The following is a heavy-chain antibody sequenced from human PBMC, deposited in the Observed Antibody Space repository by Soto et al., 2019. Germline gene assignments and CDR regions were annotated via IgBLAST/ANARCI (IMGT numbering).Heavy chain of an antibody. J-gene: IGHJ6*02. Sequence: GASVKVSCKASGYTFTGYYVHWVREAPGQGLEWMGWINPETGGTSYAQKFQGRVTLSRDTSINTAYLEVSRLRFDDAAVYFCARERYQGIPDGMDVWGQGTTVTVSS. D-gene: IGHD2-2*01. CDR3: ARERYQGIPDGMDV. CDR1: GYTFTGYY. V-gene: IGHV1-2*02. CDR2: INPETGGT.